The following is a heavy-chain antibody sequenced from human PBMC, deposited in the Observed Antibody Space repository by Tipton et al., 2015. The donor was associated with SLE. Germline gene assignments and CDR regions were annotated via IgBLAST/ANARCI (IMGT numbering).Heavy chain of an antibody. CDR1: GCSISSGYY. J-gene: IGHJ5*02. CDR3: ARGRVDTAMLTWCDP. D-gene: IGHD5-18*01. V-gene: IGHV4-38-2*02. Sequence: TLSLTCTVSGCSISSGYYWGWIRQPPGKGLEWVGSIYHGGTHYNPSLKSRVTISVDPSKNQFSLKLSSVTAADTAVYYCARGRVDTAMLTWCDPWGQGTLVTVSS. CDR2: IYHGGT.